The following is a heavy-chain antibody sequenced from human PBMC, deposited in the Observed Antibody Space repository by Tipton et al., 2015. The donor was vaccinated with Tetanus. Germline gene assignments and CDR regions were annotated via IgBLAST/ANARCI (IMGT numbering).Heavy chain of an antibody. V-gene: IGHV4-59*01. CDR1: GGSISGYY. CDR3: ARIRQVGKPGPFFDY. Sequence: TLSLTCTVSGGSISGYYWSWIRQPPGEALEWIGYVSYSGTTNYNPSLQSRITISVDTSKNQFSLKLSSVTAADTAVYYCARIRQVGKPGPFFDYWGQGTLVTVSS. CDR2: VSYSGTT. J-gene: IGHJ4*02. D-gene: IGHD7-27*01.